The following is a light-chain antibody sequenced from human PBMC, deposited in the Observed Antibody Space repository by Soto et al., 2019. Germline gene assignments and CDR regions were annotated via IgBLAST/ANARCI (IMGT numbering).Light chain of an antibody. CDR3: CSRL. CDR1: STDPATYDL. Sequence: QSALTQPASVSGSPGQSITLSCTGTSTDPATYDLVSWYQQHPGKAPQLIIYEVAKRPSGVSARFSGSQSGDTASLTISGLQAADEAYYYCCSRLFGGGTKLTV. V-gene: IGLV2-23*02. CDR2: EVA. J-gene: IGLJ2*01.